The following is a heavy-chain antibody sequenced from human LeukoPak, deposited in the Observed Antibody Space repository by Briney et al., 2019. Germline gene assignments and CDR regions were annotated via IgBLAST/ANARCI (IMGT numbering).Heavy chain of an antibody. V-gene: IGHV3-48*01. CDR2: IRSSSRGTI. J-gene: IGHJ4*02. Sequence: GGSLRLSCAASGFIFSDYSINWVCQAPGKGLEWVAYIRSSSRGTIYYADSVKGRFTISRDNAKNSLYLQMNSLRAEDTAVYYCARDHNWAFDYWGQGTLVTVSS. D-gene: IGHD1-1*01. CDR1: GFIFSDYS. CDR3: ARDHNWAFDY.